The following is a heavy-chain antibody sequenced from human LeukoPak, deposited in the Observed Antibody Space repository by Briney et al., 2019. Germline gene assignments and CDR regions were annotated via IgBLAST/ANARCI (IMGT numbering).Heavy chain of an antibody. CDR1: GFTFSNYA. V-gene: IGHV3-21*06. J-gene: IGHJ5*02. CDR3: ARKERGQLANTRRWFDP. Sequence: PGGSLRLSCAASGFTFSNYAMTWVRQAPGKGLEWVSSLSSRSRYIYYADSLKGRFTISRDNAKNSLYLQMDSLRVEDTAVYYCARKERGQLANTRRWFDPWGQGTLVTVSS. CDR2: LSSRSRYI. D-gene: IGHD6-13*01.